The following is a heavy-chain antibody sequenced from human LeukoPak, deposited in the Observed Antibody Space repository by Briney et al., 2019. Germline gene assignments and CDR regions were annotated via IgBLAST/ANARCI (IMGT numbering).Heavy chain of an antibody. D-gene: IGHD2-2*01. J-gene: IGHJ4*02. CDR3: ARLSSYQLLFDY. V-gene: IGHV1-2*02. CDR1: GYTFTGYY. Sequence: ASVKVSCKASGYTFTGYYMHWVRQASGQGLEWMGWINPNSGGTNYAQKFQGRVTMTRDTSISTAYMELSRLRSDDTAVYYCARLSSYQLLFDYWGQGTLVTVSS. CDR2: INPNSGGT.